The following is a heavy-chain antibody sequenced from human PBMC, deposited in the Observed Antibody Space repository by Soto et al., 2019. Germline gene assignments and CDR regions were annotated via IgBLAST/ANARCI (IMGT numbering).Heavy chain of an antibody. Sequence: QVQLQESGPGLVKPSETLSLTCTVSGGSLSSDFWSWIRQPPGKGLEWIAYVYYSGSTNYNPSLKSRVTISADTSKNQFSLKLSSVTAADTAVYYCARRYYDILTATTYWYFDLWGRGTLVTVSS. V-gene: IGHV4-59*01. D-gene: IGHD3-9*01. CDR1: GGSLSSDF. CDR2: VYYSGST. CDR3: ARRYYDILTATTYWYFDL. J-gene: IGHJ2*01.